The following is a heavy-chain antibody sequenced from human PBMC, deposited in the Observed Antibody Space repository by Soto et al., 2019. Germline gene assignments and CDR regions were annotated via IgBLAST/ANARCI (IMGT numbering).Heavy chain of an antibody. Sequence: SVKVSCKASGGTFSSYSISWVRQAPGQGLEWMGGIIPIFGTANYAQKFQGRVTITADESTSTAYMELSILRSEHTAAYYCARAPLPASIFGVVITNYFDYWRQGTRVTASS. CDR2: IIPIFGTA. CDR3: ARAPLPASIFGVVITNYFDY. CDR1: GGTFSSYS. J-gene: IGHJ4*02. V-gene: IGHV1-69*13. D-gene: IGHD3-3*01.